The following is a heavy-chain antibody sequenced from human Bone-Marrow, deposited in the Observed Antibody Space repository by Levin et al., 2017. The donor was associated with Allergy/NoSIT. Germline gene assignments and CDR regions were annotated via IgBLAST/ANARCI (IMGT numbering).Heavy chain of an antibody. J-gene: IGHJ4*02. CDR1: GFTFSSYS. V-gene: IGHV3-21*01. D-gene: IGHD1-1*01. Sequence: NAGGSLRLSCAASGFTFSSYSMNWVRQAPGKGLEWVSSISSSSSYIYYADSVKGRFTISRDNAKNSLYLQMNSLRAEDTAVYYCARDRRVSDWKPLDYWGQGTLVTVSS. CDR2: ISSSSSYI. CDR3: ARDRRVSDWKPLDY.